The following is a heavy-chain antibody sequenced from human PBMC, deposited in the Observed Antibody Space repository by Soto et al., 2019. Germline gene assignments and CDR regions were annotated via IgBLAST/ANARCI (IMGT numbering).Heavy chain of an antibody. J-gene: IGHJ4*02. CDR3: ARDQGSHPGD. Sequence: QVQLQESGPGLVRPSGPVSLTCAVSGLSISSDNWWSWVRQPPGKGLEWIGEIHHIGSTNYNPSLKSRVTMSVVPSKDLFSLTLNSVTAADTAFYYCARDQGSHPGDWGQGTLVSVSS. CDR2: IHHIGST. CDR1: GLSISSDNW. D-gene: IGHD6-13*01. V-gene: IGHV4-4*02.